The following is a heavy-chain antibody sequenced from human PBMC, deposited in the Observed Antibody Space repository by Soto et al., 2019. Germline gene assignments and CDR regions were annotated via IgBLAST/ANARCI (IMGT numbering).Heavy chain of an antibody. Sequence: PGGSLRLSCAASGFTFSTYSMNWVRQAPGKGLEWVSSISSGSTYKYYADSMKGRFTISRDNTKDSLDLQMNSLRAEDTAVYYCARGWGTTVVKLDAFDVWGQGTMVTVSS. CDR1: GFTFSTYS. D-gene: IGHD4-17*01. V-gene: IGHV3-21*01. CDR2: ISSGSTYK. CDR3: ARGWGTTVVKLDAFDV. J-gene: IGHJ3*01.